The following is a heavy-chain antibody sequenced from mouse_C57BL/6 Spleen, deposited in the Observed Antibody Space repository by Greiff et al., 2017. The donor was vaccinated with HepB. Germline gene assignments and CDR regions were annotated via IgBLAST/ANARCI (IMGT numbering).Heavy chain of an antibody. CDR1: GFTFSDFY. CDR2: SRNKANDYTT. CDR3: ARDARRDAMDY. Sequence: EVQGVESGGGLVQSGRSLRLSCATSGFTFSDFYMEWVRQAPGKGLEWIAASRNKANDYTTEYSASVKGRFIVSRDTSQSILYLQMNALIAEDTAIYYCARDARRDAMDYWGQGTSVTVSS. V-gene: IGHV7-1*01. J-gene: IGHJ4*01.